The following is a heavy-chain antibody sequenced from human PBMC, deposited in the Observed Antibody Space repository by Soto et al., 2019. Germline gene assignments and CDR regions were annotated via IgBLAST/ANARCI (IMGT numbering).Heavy chain of an antibody. Sequence: GGSLRLSCAASGFTFSSYGMHWVRQAPGKGLEWVAVISYDGSNKYYADSVKGRFTISRDNSKNTLYLQMNSLRAEDTAVYYCAKSTLVVVTATYFDYWGQGTLVTVSS. CDR1: GFTFSSYG. J-gene: IGHJ4*02. CDR3: AKSTLVVVTATYFDY. CDR2: ISYDGSNK. V-gene: IGHV3-30*18. D-gene: IGHD2-21*02.